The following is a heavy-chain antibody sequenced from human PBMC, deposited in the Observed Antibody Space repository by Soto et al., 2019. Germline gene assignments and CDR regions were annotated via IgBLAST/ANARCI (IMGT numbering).Heavy chain of an antibody. Sequence: EVQLVEFGGGLVQPGESLRLSCAASGFTFSYYWMHWVRQAPGKGLVWVSRIHSDGSSTTYADSVKGRFSISRDNARNTVYLQMNSLRAEDTAVYYCARGDRGAFDLWGQGTVLTVSS. J-gene: IGHJ3*01. CDR1: GFTFSYYW. CDR2: IHSDGSST. CDR3: ARGDRGAFDL. V-gene: IGHV3-74*01. D-gene: IGHD1-26*01.